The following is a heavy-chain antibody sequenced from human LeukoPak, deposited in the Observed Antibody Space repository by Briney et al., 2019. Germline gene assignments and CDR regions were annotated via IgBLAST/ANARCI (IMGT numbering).Heavy chain of an antibody. Sequence: KPGGSLRLSCAASGFTFSSYSMNWVRQAPGKGLEWVSSISSSNSYIYNADSVKGRFTISRDNAKNSLYLRMNSLRAEDTAAYYCARDQGLLVVAGRFGYWGEGTRVTVSS. CDR2: ISSSNSYI. CDR1: GFTFSSYS. V-gene: IGHV3-21*01. J-gene: IGHJ4*02. D-gene: IGHD6-19*01. CDR3: ARDQGLLVVAGRFGY.